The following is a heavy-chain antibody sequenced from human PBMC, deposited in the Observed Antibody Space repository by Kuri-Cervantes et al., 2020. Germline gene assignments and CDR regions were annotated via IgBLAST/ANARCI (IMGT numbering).Heavy chain of an antibody. D-gene: IGHD5-12*01. V-gene: IGHV1-8*01. CDR2: MNPNSGNT. CDR3: AWSSGYESHYYYYYGMDV. Sequence: ASVKVSCKASGYTFTSYDINWVRQATGQGLEWMGWMNPNSGNTGYAQKFQGRVTMTRNTSISTAYMELSSLRSEDTAVYYCAWSSGYESHYYYYYGMDVWGQGTTVTVSS. CDR1: GYTFTSYD. J-gene: IGHJ6*02.